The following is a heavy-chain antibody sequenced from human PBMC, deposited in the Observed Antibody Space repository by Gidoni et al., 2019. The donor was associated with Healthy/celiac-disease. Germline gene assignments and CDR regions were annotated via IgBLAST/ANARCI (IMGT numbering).Heavy chain of an antibody. J-gene: IGHJ6*03. CDR3: AKDRRYCSSTSCPPPYYYYYMDV. V-gene: IGHV3-30*18. CDR1: GFTFSSYG. CDR2: ISYDGSNK. D-gene: IGHD2-2*01. Sequence: QVQLVESGGGVVQPGRSLRLSCADSGFTFSSYGIHRVRQAPGKGLEWVAVISYDGSNKYYADSVKGRFTISRDNSKNTLYLQMNSLRAEDTAVYYCAKDRRYCSSTSCPPPYYYYYMDVWGKGTTVTVSS.